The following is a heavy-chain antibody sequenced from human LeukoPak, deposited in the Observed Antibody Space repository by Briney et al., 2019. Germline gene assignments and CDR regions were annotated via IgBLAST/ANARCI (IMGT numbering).Heavy chain of an antibody. Sequence: RAGGSLRLSCAASGFTFSSYAMSWVRQAPGKGLEWVSAISGSGGSTYYADSVKGRFTISRDNSKNTLYLQMNSLRAEDTAVYYCAKGYLHWRAEIDYWGQGTLVTVSS. D-gene: IGHD3-3*01. J-gene: IGHJ4*02. CDR3: AKGYLHWRAEIDY. CDR2: ISGSGGST. V-gene: IGHV3-23*01. CDR1: GFTFSSYA.